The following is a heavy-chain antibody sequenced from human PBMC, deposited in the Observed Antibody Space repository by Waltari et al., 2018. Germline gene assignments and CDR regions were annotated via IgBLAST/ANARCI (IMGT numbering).Heavy chain of an antibody. J-gene: IGHJ4*02. CDR3: ARDHAAYYYGSGSYYNVDY. D-gene: IGHD3-10*01. CDR2: INPNSGGT. CDR1: GYTFTGYY. V-gene: IGHV1-2*02. Sequence: QVQLVQSGAEVKKPGASVKVSCKASGYTFTGYYMHWVRQAPGQGLEWMGWINPNSGGTNYAQKFKGRVTMTRDTSISTAYMELSRLRSDDTAVYYCARDHAAYYYGSGSYYNVDYWGQGTLVTVSS.